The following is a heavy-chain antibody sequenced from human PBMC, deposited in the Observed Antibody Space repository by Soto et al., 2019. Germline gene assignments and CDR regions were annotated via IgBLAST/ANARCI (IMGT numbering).Heavy chain of an antibody. J-gene: IGHJ4*02. CDR2: MYYSGST. D-gene: IGHD3-10*01. CDR3: AREVAGSEYYLDY. V-gene: IGHV4-39*02. Sequence: SETLSLTRTVSGCSIRSSSYHWGWIRQPPGKGLEWIGSMYYSGSTYYNPSLKSRVTISVDTSKNQFSLKLSSVAGANTAVYYCAREVAGSEYYLDYWGQGSRVTVSS. CDR1: GCSIRSSSYH.